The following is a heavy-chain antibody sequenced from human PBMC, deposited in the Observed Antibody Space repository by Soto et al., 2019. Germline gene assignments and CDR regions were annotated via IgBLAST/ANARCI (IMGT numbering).Heavy chain of an antibody. CDR1: GFTFGDYG. J-gene: IGHJ5*02. D-gene: IGHD3-16*01. V-gene: IGHV3-49*03. CDR3: TRGPLGDPIWGSYWVDP. CDR2: IRYKANGGTT. Sequence: EVQLVESGGDLVQPGRSLRLSCTASGFTFGDYGLSWFRQAPGKGLEWVGFIRYKANGGTTEYAASVKGRFTISRDDSRSIAYLQMNSLKTEDTAVYYCTRGPLGDPIWGSYWVDPWGQGILVTVSS.